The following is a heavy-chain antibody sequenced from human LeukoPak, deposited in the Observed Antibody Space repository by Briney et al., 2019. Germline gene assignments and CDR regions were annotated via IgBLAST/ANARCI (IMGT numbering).Heavy chain of an antibody. Sequence: ASVKVSCKASGYTFTGYYMHWVSQAPGPGLEWMGWINPNSGGKNYAQKFQGRVTMTRDTSISTAYMELSRLRSDDTAVYYCARDLTIAVAGSDYWGQGTLVTVSS. V-gene: IGHV1-2*02. CDR3: ARDLTIAVAGSDY. J-gene: IGHJ4*02. CDR2: INPNSGGK. D-gene: IGHD6-19*01. CDR1: GYTFTGYY.